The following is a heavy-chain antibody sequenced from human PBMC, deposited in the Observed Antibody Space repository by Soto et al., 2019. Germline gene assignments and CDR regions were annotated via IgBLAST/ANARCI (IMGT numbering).Heavy chain of an antibody. D-gene: IGHD6-6*01. CDR2: IYYTGST. CDR3: ARGHPIAARPLKFDY. CDR1: GGSISSNY. V-gene: IGHV4-59*01. J-gene: IGHJ4*02. Sequence: PSETLSLTCTVFGGSISSNYWTWIRQPPGKGLEWIGDIYYTGSTNYNPSLKTRLTISVDTSKNQFSLNLNSVTAADTAVYYCARGHPIAARPLKFDYWGQGTLVTVSS.